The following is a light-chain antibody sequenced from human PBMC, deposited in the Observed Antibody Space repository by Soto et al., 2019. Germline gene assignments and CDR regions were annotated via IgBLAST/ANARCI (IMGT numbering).Light chain of an antibody. CDR1: QGIRNY. CDR2: AAS. CDR3: QQYSCAHG. V-gene: IGKV1-27*01. Sequence: DIHMTQSPTSLSASVGDRVTITCQASQGIRNYVAWYQQIPGKAPQLLIYAASTLQSGVTSLFSGSGSGTDFTLTINGLQPEDVATYSCQQYSCAHGFGRGTKVEI. J-gene: IGKJ3*01.